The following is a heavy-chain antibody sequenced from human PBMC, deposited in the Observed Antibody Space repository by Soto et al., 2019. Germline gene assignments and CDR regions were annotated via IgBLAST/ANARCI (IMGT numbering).Heavy chain of an antibody. D-gene: IGHD3-22*01. CDR3: ARLMYYYDSSDAPWGLFEP. Sequence: QLQLQESGPGLVKPSETLSLTCSVSDDSISSGSYFWGWIRQPPGKRPEWIGTIYYSGNTYYNPSLNGRVTRYVDTSKNHFSLMLNSVAAADTAVYYCARLMYYYDSSDAPWGLFEPWGQGTLDTVFS. CDR2: IYYSGNT. J-gene: IGHJ5*02. V-gene: IGHV4-39*02. CDR1: DDSISSGSYF.